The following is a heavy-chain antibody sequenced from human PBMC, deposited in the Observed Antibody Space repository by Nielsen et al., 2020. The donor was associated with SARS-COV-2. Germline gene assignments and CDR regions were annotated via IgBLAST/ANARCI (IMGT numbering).Heavy chain of an antibody. Sequence: GESLKISCAASGFTFSSYSMNWVRQAPGKGLEWVSSISSSSSYIYYADSVKGRFTISRDNAKNSLYLQMNSLRAEDTAVYYCARDFGLAWDYWGQGTLVTVSS. CDR1: GFTFSSYS. CDR3: ARDFGLAWDY. J-gene: IGHJ4*02. V-gene: IGHV3-21*01. D-gene: IGHD3-10*01. CDR2: ISSSSSYI.